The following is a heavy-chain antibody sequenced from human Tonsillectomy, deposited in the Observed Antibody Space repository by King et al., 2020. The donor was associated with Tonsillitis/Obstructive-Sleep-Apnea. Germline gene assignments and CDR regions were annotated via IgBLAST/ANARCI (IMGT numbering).Heavy chain of an antibody. CDR2: ISSDSSFT. Sequence: VQLVESGGGLVKPGGSLRLSCAASGFTFSDYYMSWIRQAPGKGLEWVSYISSDSSFTNSADSVKGRFTISRDNAKNSLYLQMKSLRAEDTAVYFCARIYYYGSGSPSQNYMDVWGKGTTLTFSS. CDR3: ARIYYYGSGSPSQNYMDV. J-gene: IGHJ6*03. CDR1: GFTFSDYY. V-gene: IGHV3-11*05. D-gene: IGHD3-10*01.